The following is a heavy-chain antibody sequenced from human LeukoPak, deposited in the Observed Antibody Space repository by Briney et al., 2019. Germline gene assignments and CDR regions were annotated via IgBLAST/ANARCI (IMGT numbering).Heavy chain of an antibody. CDR2: FDPEDGET. V-gene: IGHV1-24*01. D-gene: IGHD3-10*01. J-gene: IGHJ6*03. CDR1: GYTLTELS. Sequence: ASVKVSCKVSGYTLTELSMHWVRQAPGKGLEWMGGFDPEDGETIYAQKFQGRVTMTRNTSISTAYMELSSLRSEDTAVYYCAIRYGSGEKYYYYYYMDVWGKGTTVTVSS. CDR3: AIRYGSGEKYYYYYYMDV.